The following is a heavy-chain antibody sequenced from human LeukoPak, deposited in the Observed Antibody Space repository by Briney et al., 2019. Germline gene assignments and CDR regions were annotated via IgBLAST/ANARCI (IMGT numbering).Heavy chain of an antibody. V-gene: IGHV1-46*01. Sequence: ASVKVSCKASGYTFTSYYMHWVRQAPGQGLQWMGIINPSGGSTSYAQKFQGRVTMTRDTSTSTVYMELSSLRSEDTAVNYCARSGIPPRPEDWFDPWGQGTLVTVSS. J-gene: IGHJ5*02. D-gene: IGHD2-2*02. CDR1: GYTFTSYY. CDR3: ARSGIPPRPEDWFDP. CDR2: INPSGGST.